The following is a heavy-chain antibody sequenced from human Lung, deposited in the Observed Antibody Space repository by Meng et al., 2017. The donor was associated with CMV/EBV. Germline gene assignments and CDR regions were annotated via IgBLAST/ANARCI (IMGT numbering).Heavy chain of an antibody. J-gene: IGHJ6*02. Sequence: GGSLRLXXAASGFTFSSYSMNWVRQAPGKGLEWVSSISSSSSYIYYADSVKGRFTISRDNAKNSLYLQMNSLRAEDTAVYYCARAYYYDSSGYYIAPNYYYYGMAVWGQGTTVTVSS. CDR1: GFTFSSYS. CDR3: ARAYYYDSSGYYIAPNYYYYGMAV. V-gene: IGHV3-21*01. D-gene: IGHD3-22*01. CDR2: ISSSSSYI.